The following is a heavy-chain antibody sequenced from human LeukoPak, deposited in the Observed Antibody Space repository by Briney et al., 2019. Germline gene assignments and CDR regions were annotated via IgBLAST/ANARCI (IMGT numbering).Heavy chain of an antibody. CDR1: GFNFGDYA. D-gene: IGHD3-10*01. CDR3: ARFSTSIYYYGSGSYPPDY. J-gene: IGHJ4*02. V-gene: IGHV3-49*04. CDR2: IRSKTYGGTT. Sequence: GGSLRLSCTASGFNFGDYAMIWVRQAPGKGLEWVGFIRSKTYGGTTEYAASVRGRFTISRDDSKSIAYLQMNSLKTEDTAVYYRARFSTSIYYYGSGSYPPDYWGQGTLVTVSS.